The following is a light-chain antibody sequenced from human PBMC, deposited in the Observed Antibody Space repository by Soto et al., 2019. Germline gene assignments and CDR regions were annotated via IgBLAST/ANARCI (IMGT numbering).Light chain of an antibody. J-gene: IGKJ4*01. CDR2: AAS. V-gene: IGKV3-15*01. CDR1: QSVTRN. Sequence: EIVMTQSPATLSVSPGERVTLSCRASQSVTRNLAWYQHRPGQSPRLLISAASSGATGLPSRFSVSGSGTDFTLTISRLGPEDFAVYYCHQFSSYPLTFGGGTKV. CDR3: HQFSSYPLT.